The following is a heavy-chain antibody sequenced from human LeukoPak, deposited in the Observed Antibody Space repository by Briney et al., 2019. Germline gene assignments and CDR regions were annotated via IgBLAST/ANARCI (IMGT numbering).Heavy chain of an antibody. CDR1: GFTFSRYT. J-gene: IGHJ4*02. V-gene: IGHV3-30-3*01. Sequence: GGSLRLSCAASGFTFSRYTMHWVRRAPGKGLEWVAVISYDGSNKYYADSVKGRFTISRDNSKNTLYPQMNSLRAEDTAVYYCACEENSSGYYFDYWGQGTLVTVSS. CDR3: ACEENSSGYYFDY. CDR2: ISYDGSNK. D-gene: IGHD3-22*01.